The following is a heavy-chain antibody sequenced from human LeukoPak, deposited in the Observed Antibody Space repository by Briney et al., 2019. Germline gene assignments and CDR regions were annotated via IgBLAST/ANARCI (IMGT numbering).Heavy chain of an antibody. CDR2: IYYSGST. CDR1: GYSIRSSNW. CDR3: ARRYCSSTSCYDAFDI. J-gene: IGHJ3*02. D-gene: IGHD2-2*01. Sequence: PSETLSLTCAVSGYSIRSSNWWGWIRQPPGKGLEWIGYIYYSGSTYYNPSLKSRVTISVDTSKNQFSLKLSSVTAADTAVYYCARRYCSSTSCYDAFDIWGQGTMVTVSS. V-gene: IGHV4-28*01.